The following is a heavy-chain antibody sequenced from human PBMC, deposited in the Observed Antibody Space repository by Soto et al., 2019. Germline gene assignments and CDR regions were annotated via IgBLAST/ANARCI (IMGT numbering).Heavy chain of an antibody. CDR1: GFTFSNYW. CDR2: IEQDGSEK. J-gene: IGHJ3*02. D-gene: IGHD2-8*01. Sequence: EVQLVESGGGLVQPGGSLRLSCAASGFTFSNYWMSWVRQAPGKGLEWVANIEQDGSEKYYVDSVKGRSTVSRDNAKNSLYLQMNSLRAEDTAVYYCARGGVMVYAINDAFDIWGQGTMVTVSS. CDR3: ARGGVMVYAINDAFDI. V-gene: IGHV3-7*03.